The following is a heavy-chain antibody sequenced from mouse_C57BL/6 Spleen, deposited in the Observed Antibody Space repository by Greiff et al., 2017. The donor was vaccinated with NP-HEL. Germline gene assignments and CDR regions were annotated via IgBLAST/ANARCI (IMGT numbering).Heavy chain of an antibody. J-gene: IGHJ4*01. CDR2: ISSGSSTI. CDR3: AREGYYGPYAMDY. D-gene: IGHD1-2*01. CDR1: GFTFSDYG. Sequence: EVKVVESGGGLVKPGGSLKLSCAASGFTFSDYGMHWVRQAPEKGLEWVAYISSGSSTIYYADTVKGRFTISRDNAKNTLFLQMTSLRSEDTAMYYCAREGYYGPYAMDYWGQGTSVTVSS. V-gene: IGHV5-17*01.